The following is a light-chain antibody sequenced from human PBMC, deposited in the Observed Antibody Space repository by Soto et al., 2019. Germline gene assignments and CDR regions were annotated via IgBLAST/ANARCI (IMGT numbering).Light chain of an antibody. J-gene: IGLJ3*02. CDR3: SSHAGIINVV. V-gene: IGLV2-8*01. CDR1: SSDVGGYNY. CDR2: EVT. Sequence: QSALTQPPSASGSPGQSVTISCTGTSSDVGGYNYVSWYQQHPGKAPKLTIYEVTKRPSGVPDRFSGSKSGNTASLTVSGLLAEDEADYYCSSHAGIINVVFGGGTKVTVL.